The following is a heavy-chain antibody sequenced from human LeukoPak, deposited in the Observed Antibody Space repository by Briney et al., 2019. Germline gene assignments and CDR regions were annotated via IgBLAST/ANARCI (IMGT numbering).Heavy chain of an antibody. J-gene: IGHJ4*02. Sequence: PGGSLRLSCAASGFTFSTYAMHWVRQAPGKGLEWVAVISYDGSNKYYTDSVKGRFTISRDNSKNTLYLQMNSLRAEDTAVYYCSAYYGSGNYYYWDYWGQGTLVTVSS. D-gene: IGHD3-10*01. CDR3: SAYYGSGNYYYWDY. CDR1: GFTFSTYA. V-gene: IGHV3-30*04. CDR2: ISYDGSNK.